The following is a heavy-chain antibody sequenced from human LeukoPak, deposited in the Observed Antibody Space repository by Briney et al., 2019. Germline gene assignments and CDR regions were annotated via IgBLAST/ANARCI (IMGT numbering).Heavy chain of an antibody. CDR3: AKGRAASGTNWFDP. CDR1: GFTFSSYS. Sequence: PGGSLRLSCAASGFTFSSYSMNWVRQAPGKGLEWVSAISGSSGTTYYADSVKGRFTISRGNSKNTLYLQMNSLRVEDTAVYYCAKGRAASGTNWFDPWGQGTLVTVSS. V-gene: IGHV3-23*01. J-gene: IGHJ5*02. CDR2: ISGSSGTT. D-gene: IGHD6-13*01.